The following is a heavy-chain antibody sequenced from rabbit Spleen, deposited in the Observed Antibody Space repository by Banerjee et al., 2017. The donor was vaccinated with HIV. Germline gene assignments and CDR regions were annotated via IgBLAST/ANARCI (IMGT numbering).Heavy chain of an antibody. CDR3: ARDTSSSFSSYGMDL. J-gene: IGHJ6*01. CDR1: GFSFSNNYY. D-gene: IGHD1-1*01. Sequence: QSLEESGGGLVQPEGSLALTCTASGFSFSNNYYMCWVRQAPGKGLEWIACIEGGSSGFTYFASWAKGRFTISKTSSTTVTLQMTRLTAADTATYFCARDTSSSFSSYGMDLWGPGTLVTVS. CDR2: IEGGSSGFT. V-gene: IGHV1S40*01.